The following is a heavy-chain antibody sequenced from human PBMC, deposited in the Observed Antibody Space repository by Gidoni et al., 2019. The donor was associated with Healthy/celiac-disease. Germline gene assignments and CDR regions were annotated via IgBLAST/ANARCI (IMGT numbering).Heavy chain of an antibody. J-gene: IGHJ5*02. Sequence: QVQLQQWGAGLLKPSETLSLTCAVYGGSFSGYYWSWIRQPPGKGLEWIGEINHSGSTNYNPSLKSRVTISVDTSKNQFSLKLSSVTAADTAVYYCARGYTMVRGVSLWFDPWGQGTLVTVSS. V-gene: IGHV4-34*01. CDR3: ARGYTMVRGVSLWFDP. D-gene: IGHD3-10*01. CDR2: INHSGST. CDR1: GGSFSGYY.